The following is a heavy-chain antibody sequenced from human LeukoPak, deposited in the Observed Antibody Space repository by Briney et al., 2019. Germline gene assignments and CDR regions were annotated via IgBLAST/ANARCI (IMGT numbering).Heavy chain of an antibody. D-gene: IGHD3-22*01. CDR3: ARATTYYYDSSGYYISYCFDP. V-gene: IGHV1-2*02. CDR1: GYTFSGYY. J-gene: IGHJ5*02. CDR2: INPNSGDT. Sequence: ASVKVSCKASGYTFSGYYMHWVRQAPGQGLEWMGWINPNSGDTKYAQKFQGRVTMTRDASISTAYMELSRLRSDDTAVYYCARATTYYYDSSGYYISYCFDPWGQGTLVTVSS.